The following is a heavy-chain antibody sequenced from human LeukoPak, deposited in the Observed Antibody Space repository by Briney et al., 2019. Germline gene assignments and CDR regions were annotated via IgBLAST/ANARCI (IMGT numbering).Heavy chain of an antibody. Sequence: SETLSLTCAVSGGSISSGGYSWSWIRQPPGKGLEWIGYIYHSGSTYYNPSLKSRVTISVDRSKNQFSLKLGSVTAADTAVYYCARGYYFDYWGQGTLVTVSS. CDR1: GGSISSGGYS. J-gene: IGHJ4*02. V-gene: IGHV4-30-2*01. CDR2: IYHSGST. CDR3: ARGYYFDY.